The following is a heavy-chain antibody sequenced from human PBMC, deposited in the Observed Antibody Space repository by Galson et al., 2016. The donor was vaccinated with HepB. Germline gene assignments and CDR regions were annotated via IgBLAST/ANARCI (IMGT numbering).Heavy chain of an antibody. CDR3: AKDRSYGYFGSGGMDV. CDR2: ISYDGSNK. J-gene: IGHJ4*02. Sequence: SLRLSCAASGFTFSSYGMHWVRQAPGKGLEWVAVISYDGSNKYYADSVKGRFTISRDNSKNPLYLQMNSLRAEDTAVYYCAKDRSYGYFGSGGMDVWGQGTLVTVSS. V-gene: IGHV3-30*18. D-gene: IGHD3-10*01. CDR1: GFTFSSYG.